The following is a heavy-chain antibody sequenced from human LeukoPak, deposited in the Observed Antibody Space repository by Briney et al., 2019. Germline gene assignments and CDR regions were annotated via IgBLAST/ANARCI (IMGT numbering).Heavy chain of an antibody. CDR3: AKYQYGRNPPYYYVY. Sequence: PGGSLRLSRAASGFTFRSYAIGWVRQAPGKGLDWVSAISGSGGNTYYADSVKGRFTISRDNAKNTLYLQMNSLRAEDTAVYYCAKYQYGRNPPYYYVYRGRGTLVTVSS. V-gene: IGHV3-23*01. CDR1: GFTFRSYA. J-gene: IGHJ4*02. CDR2: ISGSGGNT. D-gene: IGHD4-23*01.